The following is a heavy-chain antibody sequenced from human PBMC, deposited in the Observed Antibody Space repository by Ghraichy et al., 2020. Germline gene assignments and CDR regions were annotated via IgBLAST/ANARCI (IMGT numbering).Heavy chain of an antibody. D-gene: IGHD1-26*01. CDR2: INHSGST. CDR3: ARDGIVGARGFSY. Sequence: SETLSLTCAVSGGSFSGYYWSWIRQPPGKGLEWIGEINHSGSTNYNPSLKSRVTISVDTSKNQFSLKLSSVTAADTAVYYCARDGIVGARGFSYWGQGTLVTVSS. V-gene: IGHV4-34*01. CDR1: GGSFSGYY. J-gene: IGHJ4*02.